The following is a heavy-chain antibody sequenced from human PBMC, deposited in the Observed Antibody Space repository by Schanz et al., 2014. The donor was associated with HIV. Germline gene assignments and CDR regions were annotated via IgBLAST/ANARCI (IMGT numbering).Heavy chain of an antibody. CDR1: GFTFSTYG. Sequence: QVQLVESGGGVVQPGRSLRLSCAASGFTFSTYGMYWVRQAPGKGLEWVAVIWYDGSNKYYADSVKGRFTISRDNSKNTLYLQMNSLRPEDTAVYYCARETSGFSTSWPPRYHYYGMDVWGQGTTVTVSS. J-gene: IGHJ6*02. D-gene: IGHD6-13*01. CDR3: ARETSGFSTSWPPRYHYYGMDV. CDR2: IWYDGSNK. V-gene: IGHV3-33*01.